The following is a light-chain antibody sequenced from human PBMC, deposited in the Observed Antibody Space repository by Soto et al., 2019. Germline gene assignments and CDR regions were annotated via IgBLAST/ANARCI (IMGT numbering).Light chain of an antibody. Sequence: EIVLTQSPATLSLSPGERATLSCRASQSVSSYLAWYQQKPGQAPRLLIYDASNRATGIPARFSGSGSGTDFTLTISSLEPEDFAFYYGQPRSHWPPITFGQGTRLEIK. CDR2: DAS. V-gene: IGKV3-11*01. J-gene: IGKJ5*01. CDR3: QPRSHWPPIT. CDR1: QSVSSY.